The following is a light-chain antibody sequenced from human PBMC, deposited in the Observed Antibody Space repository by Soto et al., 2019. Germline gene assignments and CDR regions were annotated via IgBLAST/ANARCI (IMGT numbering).Light chain of an antibody. CDR3: QHYGAAPIT. J-gene: IGKJ5*01. CDR1: QSVGSN. V-gene: IGKV3-15*01. Sequence: EVVMTQSPATLSVSPGETATLSCRASQSVGSNLAWYQQKPGQAPRLLIYAASTRATGIPARFSGSGSGTDFTLTIRRLEPEDFALYYCQHYGAAPITFGQGTRLEIK. CDR2: AAS.